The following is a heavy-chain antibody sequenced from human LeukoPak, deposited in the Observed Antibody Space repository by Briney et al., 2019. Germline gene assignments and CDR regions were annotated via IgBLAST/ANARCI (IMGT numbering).Heavy chain of an antibody. D-gene: IGHD4-17*01. Sequence: GGSLRLSCAASGFTFDDYAMHRVRQVPGKGLEWVSFISWDGGSTYYADSVKGRFTISRDNSKNSLYLQMNSLRAEDTALYYCAKGTLGDYRAGPDYWGRGTLVTVSS. J-gene: IGHJ4*02. CDR3: AKGTLGDYRAGPDY. CDR2: ISWDGGST. CDR1: GFTFDDYA. V-gene: IGHV3-43D*03.